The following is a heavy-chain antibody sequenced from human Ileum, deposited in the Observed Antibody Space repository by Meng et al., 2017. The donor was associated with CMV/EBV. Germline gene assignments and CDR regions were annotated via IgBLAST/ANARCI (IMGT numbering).Heavy chain of an antibody. CDR3: ARDTPHNAFEP. V-gene: IGHV3-74*01. J-gene: IGHJ5*02. CDR2: IDNEGSGA. Sequence: GGSLRLSCVASGFTFNKYWMHWVRQPPGGGLVWLSRIDNEGSGAIYADSVRGRFTASRDNARNTVYLQMNNLRDEDTAVYYCARDTPHNAFEPWGHGTLVTVSS. D-gene: IGHD2-15*01. CDR1: GFTFNKYW.